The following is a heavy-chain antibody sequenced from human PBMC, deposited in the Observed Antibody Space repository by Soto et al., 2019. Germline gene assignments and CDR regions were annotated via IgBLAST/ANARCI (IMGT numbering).Heavy chain of an antibody. CDR3: ASGHIYATLHGPVDH. J-gene: IGHJ4*02. Sequence: QVQLVESGGGVVQPGRSLRLSCAASGFTFNRHPLHWVRQAPGKGLEWVAVISHDGNNKYYADSVKGRFTISRDNSMNMLYLQMHGLRTEDTANCARASGHIYATLHGPVDHWGQGALVTVSS. D-gene: IGHD2-8*01. CDR1: GFTFNRHP. V-gene: IGHV3-30-3*01. CDR2: ISHDGNNK.